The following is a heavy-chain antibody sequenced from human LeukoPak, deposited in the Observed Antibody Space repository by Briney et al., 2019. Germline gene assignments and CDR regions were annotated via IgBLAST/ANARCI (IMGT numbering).Heavy chain of an antibody. CDR2: TSYDGSTE. Sequence: GGSLRLSCAASGFTFSSYAMHWVRQAPGKGLEWVAVTSYDGSTEYYADSVKGRFTISRDNSKNTLYLQMNSLRAEDTAVYYCAKDSGSSGFDYWGQGTLVTVSS. CDR1: GFTFSSYA. CDR3: AKDSGSSGFDY. J-gene: IGHJ4*02. V-gene: IGHV3-30-3*01. D-gene: IGHD1-26*01.